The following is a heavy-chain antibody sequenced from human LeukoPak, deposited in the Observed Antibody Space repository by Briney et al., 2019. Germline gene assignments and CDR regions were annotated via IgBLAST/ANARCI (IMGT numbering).Heavy chain of an antibody. D-gene: IGHD6-13*01. CDR3: ARAFMTAAGTAAFDI. CDR2: IYSGGST. CDR1: GFTVSSNY. V-gene: IGHV3-66*02. Sequence: GGSLRLSCAASGFTVSSNYMSWVRQAPGKGLEWVSVIYSGGSTYYADSVKGRFTISRDNSKNTLYLQMNSLRAVDTAVYYCARAFMTAAGTAAFDIWGQGTMVTVSS. J-gene: IGHJ3*02.